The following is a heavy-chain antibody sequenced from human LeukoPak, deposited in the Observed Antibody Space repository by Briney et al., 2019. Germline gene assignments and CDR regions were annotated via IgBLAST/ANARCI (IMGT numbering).Heavy chain of an antibody. Sequence: GGSLRLSCAASGFTFSSYAMHWVRQAPGKGLEWVAIISYDGSNKYYADSVQGRFTISRDNSKNTLYLQMNSLRDEDTAVYYCARGATPDYWGQGTLVTVSS. CDR1: GFTFSSYA. CDR3: ARGATPDY. J-gene: IGHJ4*02. CDR2: ISYDGSNK. V-gene: IGHV3-30*04.